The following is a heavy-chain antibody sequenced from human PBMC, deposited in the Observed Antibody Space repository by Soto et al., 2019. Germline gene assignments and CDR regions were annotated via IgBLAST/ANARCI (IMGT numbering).Heavy chain of an antibody. J-gene: IGHJ5*02. Sequence: PSETLSLTCTVSGGSISGRCWSWVRQSPGKGLEWTGYFCYTGSTNYNPSLKSRVTISVDRSKTQCSLKLTSVTAADTAVYYCAKSHYDSSGYYIIDHWGQGTLVTVSS. CDR2: FCYTGST. V-gene: IGHV4-59*01. CDR3: AKSHYDSSGYYIIDH. D-gene: IGHD3-22*01. CDR1: GGSISGRC.